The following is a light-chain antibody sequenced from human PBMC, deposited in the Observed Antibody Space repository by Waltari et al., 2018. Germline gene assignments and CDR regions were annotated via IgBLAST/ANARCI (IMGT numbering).Light chain of an antibody. J-gene: IGLJ1*01. CDR3: SCRDNIGFRHV. V-gene: IGLV3-19*01. CDR2: GQN. CDR1: SLRSYY. Sequence: SSDLTQDPAVSVALGQTVRITCQGDSLRSYYATWYQQKPGKDPGLVIFGQNKRPSGIPDLCSGASSRNTSSWTIPGAQADDGADYYGSCRDNIGFRHVFGTGTKVTV.